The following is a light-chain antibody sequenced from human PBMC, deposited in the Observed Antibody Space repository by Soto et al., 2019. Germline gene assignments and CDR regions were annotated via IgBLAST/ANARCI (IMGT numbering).Light chain of an antibody. CDR2: GAS. CDR1: ESVSSN. CDR3: QQYGTSPFS. V-gene: IGKV3-20*01. J-gene: IGKJ3*01. Sequence: EIVLSQSPGILSLSPGERATLSCWASESVSSNLAWYQQKPGQAPRLLIYGASSRATGIPHRFSGSGSGTDFILTISRLEPGDFAVYYCQQYGTSPFSFDPGTKVEVK.